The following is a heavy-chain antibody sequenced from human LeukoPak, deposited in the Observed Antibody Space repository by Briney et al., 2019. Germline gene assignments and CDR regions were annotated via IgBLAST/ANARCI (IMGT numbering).Heavy chain of an antibody. CDR2: IIPIFGTA. V-gene: IGHV1-69*13. Sequence: GASVNVSCKASGGTFSSYAISWVRQAPGQGLEWMGGIIPIFGTANYAQKFQGRVTITADESTSTAYMELSSLRSEDTAVYYCATSHLGYCSGGSCYFDYWGQGTLVTVSS. CDR3: ATSHLGYCSGGSCYFDY. D-gene: IGHD2-15*01. J-gene: IGHJ4*02. CDR1: GGTFSSYA.